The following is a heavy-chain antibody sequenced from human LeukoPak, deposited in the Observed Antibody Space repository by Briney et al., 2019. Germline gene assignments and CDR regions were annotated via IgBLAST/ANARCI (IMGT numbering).Heavy chain of an antibody. CDR1: GFTFSSYA. Sequence: GRSLRLSCAASGFTFSSYAMHWVRQAPGKGLEWVAVISYDGSNKYYADSVKGRFTISRDNSKNTLYLQMNSLRAEDTAVYHCARGYKVSSGIWFGELFDYWGQGTLVTVSS. CDR3: ARGYKVSSGIWFGELFDY. CDR2: ISYDGSNK. J-gene: IGHJ4*02. V-gene: IGHV3-30-3*01. D-gene: IGHD3-10*01.